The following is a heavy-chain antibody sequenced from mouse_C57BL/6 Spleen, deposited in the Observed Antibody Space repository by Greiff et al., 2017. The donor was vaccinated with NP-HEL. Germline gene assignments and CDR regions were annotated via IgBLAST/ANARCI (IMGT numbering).Heavy chain of an antibody. CDR2: IDPETGGT. CDR3: TQPGGYDYDKG. Sequence: QVQLKQSGAELVRPGASVTLSCKASGYTFTDYEMHWVKQTPVHGLEWIGAIDPETGGTAYNQKFKGKAILTADKSSSTAYMELRSLTSEDSAVYYCTQPGGYDYDKGWGQGTTLTVSS. CDR1: GYTFTDYE. J-gene: IGHJ2*01. D-gene: IGHD2-4*01. V-gene: IGHV1-15*01.